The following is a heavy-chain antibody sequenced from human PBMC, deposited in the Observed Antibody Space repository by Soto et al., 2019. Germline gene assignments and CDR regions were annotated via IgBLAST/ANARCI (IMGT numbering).Heavy chain of an antibody. V-gene: IGHV1-8*01. Sequence: ASVTVSCKASGYTFTSYDVNWVRQATGQGLEWMGWMNPSSGNTGYAQKFQGRVTMTRNTSISTAYMELSSLRSEDTAVYYCSTLLLHRGPYYYYYYMDVWGKGTTVTVSS. CDR1: GYTFTSYD. CDR3: STLLLHRGPYYYYYYMDV. D-gene: IGHD3-22*01. J-gene: IGHJ6*03. CDR2: MNPSSGNT.